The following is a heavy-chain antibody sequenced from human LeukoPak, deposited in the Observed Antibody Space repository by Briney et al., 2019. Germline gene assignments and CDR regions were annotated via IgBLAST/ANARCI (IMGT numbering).Heavy chain of an antibody. J-gene: IGHJ6*02. CDR1: GFTFSSYA. D-gene: IGHD6-19*01. CDR2: ISSNGGST. V-gene: IGHV3-64D*06. CDR3: ARDTWRAVAGTSTYYYTGMDA. Sequence: GGSLRLSCAASGFTFSSYAMHWVRQAPGKGLEYVSAISSNGGSTYYADSVKGRFTISRDNSKNTLYLQMSSLRAEDTAVYYCARDTWRAVAGTSTYYYTGMDAWGQGTTVTVSS.